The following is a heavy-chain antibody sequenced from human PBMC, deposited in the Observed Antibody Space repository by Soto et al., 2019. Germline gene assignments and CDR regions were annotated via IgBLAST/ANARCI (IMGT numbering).Heavy chain of an antibody. V-gene: IGHV4-4*07. CDR2: IYASGST. CDR1: CGSISSYY. Sequence: PSATLSLTCTVSCGSISSYYWSWIRQPAGKGLEWIGRIYASGSTNYNPSLKSRVTMSVDTSKNQFSLKLSSVTAADTAVYYCARDGAANRLGMYYHGMDVWGQGNTVTV. J-gene: IGHJ6*02. D-gene: IGHD6-13*01. CDR3: ARDGAANRLGMYYHGMDV.